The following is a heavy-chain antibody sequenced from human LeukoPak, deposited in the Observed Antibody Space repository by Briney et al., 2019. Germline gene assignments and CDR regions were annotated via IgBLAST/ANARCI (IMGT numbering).Heavy chain of an antibody. J-gene: IGHJ5*02. CDR2: INHRGST. CDR3: AKGGHCTNGVCYRGKYWWFDP. Sequence: PSETLSLTCAVYGGSFSGFYCSWIPQPPGKGLEWIGEINHRGSTNYNPSLKSRVTISVDTSKDQFSLKLSSVTAADTAVYYCAKGGHCTNGVCYRGKYWWFDPWGQGTLVTVSS. V-gene: IGHV4-34*01. CDR1: GGSFSGFY. D-gene: IGHD2-8*01.